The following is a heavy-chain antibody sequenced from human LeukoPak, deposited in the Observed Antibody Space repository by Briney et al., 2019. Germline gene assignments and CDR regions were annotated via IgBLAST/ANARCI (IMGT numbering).Heavy chain of an antibody. D-gene: IGHD2-2*01. Sequence: GESLQISCKGSGYRFTSYWITWVRQLPGKGLEWMGRIDPSDSYTNYSPSFQGHVTISADKSISTAYLQWSSLKASDTAMYYCARRTRNWFDPWGQGTLVTVSS. CDR2: IDPSDSYT. J-gene: IGHJ5*02. CDR3: ARRTRNWFDP. V-gene: IGHV5-10-1*01. CDR1: GYRFTSYW.